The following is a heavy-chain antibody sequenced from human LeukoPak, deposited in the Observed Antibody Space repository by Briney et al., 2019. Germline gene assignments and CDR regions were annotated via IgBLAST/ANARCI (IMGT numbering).Heavy chain of an antibody. CDR3: GRAFPPLRTASAGDL. CDR1: GFSFSDYD. J-gene: IGHJ4*02. V-gene: IGHV3-21*01. CDR2: ISGRSSHV. D-gene: IGHD3-16*01. Sequence: GGSLRLSCSASGFSFSDYDMNWFRQAPGKGLEWISSISGRSSHVYYGDSVKGRFSISRDNPMNSVFLQMNSLGVDDTAVYYCGRAFPPLRTASAGDLWGQGTLVTVSS.